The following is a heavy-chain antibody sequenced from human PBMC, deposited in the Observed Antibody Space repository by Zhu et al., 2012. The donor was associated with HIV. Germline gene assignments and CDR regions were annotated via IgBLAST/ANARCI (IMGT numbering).Heavy chain of an antibody. CDR1: GGSISSGGYS. Sequence: QVQESASSLVKPSQTLSLTCTVSGGSISSGGYSWSWIRQPPGKGLEWIGYIYSSGRPYYNPSPKSRVTISLDRSTNQFSLKLSSVTAADTAVYYCAGYDYGDFGGPTQNAFHIWGQGTLVPVSS. V-gene: IGHV4-30-2*01. CDR3: AGYDYGDFGGPTQNAFHI. D-gene: IGHD4-17*01. J-gene: IGHJ3*02. CDR2: IYSSGRP.